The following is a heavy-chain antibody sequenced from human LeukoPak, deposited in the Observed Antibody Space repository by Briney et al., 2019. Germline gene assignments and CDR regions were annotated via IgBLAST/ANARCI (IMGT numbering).Heavy chain of an antibody. V-gene: IGHV4-59*01. J-gene: IGHJ4*02. CDR2: IYYSGST. CDR3: ARDRRDGYNSHFDY. D-gene: IGHD5-24*01. CDR1: GGSISSYY. Sequence: RSSETLSLTCTVSGGSISSYYWSWIRQPPGKGLEWLGYIYYSGSTNYNPSLKSRVTISVDTSKNQFSLKLSSVTAADTAVYYCARDRRDGYNSHFDYWGQGTLVTVSS.